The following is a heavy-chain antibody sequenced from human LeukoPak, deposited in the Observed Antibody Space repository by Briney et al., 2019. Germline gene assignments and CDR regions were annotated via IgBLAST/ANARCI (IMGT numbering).Heavy chain of an antibody. Sequence: GGSLRLSCAASGFTFSSYEKNWVRQAPGKGLEWVSYISSSGSTTYYAASVKGRFTISRDNAKNSLYLQMNSLRVEDTAVYYCASQKGRIAVAVDYWGQGTLVTVSS. V-gene: IGHV3-48*03. CDR3: ASQKGRIAVAVDY. CDR2: ISSSGSTT. J-gene: IGHJ4*02. CDR1: GFTFSSYE. D-gene: IGHD6-19*01.